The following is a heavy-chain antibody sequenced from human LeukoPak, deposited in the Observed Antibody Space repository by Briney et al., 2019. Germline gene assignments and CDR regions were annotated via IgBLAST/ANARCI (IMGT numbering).Heavy chain of an antibody. V-gene: IGHV1-69*05. D-gene: IGHD3-10*01. Sequence: SVKVSCKASGGTFSSYAISWVRQAPGQGLERMGGIIPIFGTANYAQKFQGRVTITTDESTSTAYMELSSLRSEDTAVYYCARRAGSGSYWSLYNWFDPWGQGTLVTVSS. CDR3: ARRAGSGSYWSLYNWFDP. CDR2: IIPIFGTA. J-gene: IGHJ5*02. CDR1: GGTFSSYA.